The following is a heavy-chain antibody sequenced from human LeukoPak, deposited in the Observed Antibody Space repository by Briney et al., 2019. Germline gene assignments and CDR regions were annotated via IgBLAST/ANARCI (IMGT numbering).Heavy chain of an antibody. D-gene: IGHD3-9*01. Sequence: SETLSLTCTVSGGSISSSSYYWGWIRQPPGKGLEWIGSIYYSGSTYYSPSLKSRVTISVDTSKNQFSLKLSSVTAADTAVYYCARNPRGNYDILTGYYWSYYFDYWGQGTLVTVSS. CDR3: ARNPRGNYDILTGYYWSYYFDY. CDR2: IYYSGST. V-gene: IGHV4-39*07. J-gene: IGHJ4*02. CDR1: GGSISSSSYY.